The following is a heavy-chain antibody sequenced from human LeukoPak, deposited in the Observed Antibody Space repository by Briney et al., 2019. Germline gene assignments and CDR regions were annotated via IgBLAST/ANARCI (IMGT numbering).Heavy chain of an antibody. CDR3: ARDRRYFDWLLSNRDSFDI. D-gene: IGHD3-9*01. V-gene: IGHV1-18*01. CDR2: ISVYNGST. Sequence: ASVKVSCKASGYTFSNYGISWVRQAPGQGLEWMGWISVYNGSTNYAQKVQGRVTMTTDTSTNTAYMELRSLRSDDTAVYYCARDRRYFDWLLSNRDSFDIWGQRKMVNV. J-gene: IGHJ3*02. CDR1: GYTFSNYG.